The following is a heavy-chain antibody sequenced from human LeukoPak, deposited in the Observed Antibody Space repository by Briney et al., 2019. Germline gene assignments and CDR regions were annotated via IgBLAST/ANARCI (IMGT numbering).Heavy chain of an antibody. CDR3: ARDTWDYDTSSRFDP. CDR1: GFTFDDYG. CDR2: INWNGDST. V-gene: IGHV3-20*04. J-gene: IGHJ5*02. D-gene: IGHD3-22*01. Sequence: PGGSLRLSCAASGFTFDDYGMSWVRQAPGKGLEWVSGINWNGDSTDYADSVKGRFTISRDNAKNSLYLQMSSLRVEDTALYYCARDTWDYDTSSRFDPWGQGTRVTVSS.